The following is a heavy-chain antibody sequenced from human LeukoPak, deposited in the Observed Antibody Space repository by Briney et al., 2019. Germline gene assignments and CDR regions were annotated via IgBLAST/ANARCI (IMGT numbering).Heavy chain of an antibody. CDR2: IYYSGST. CDR1: GGSISSYY. D-gene: IGHD3-16*02. V-gene: IGHV4-59*01. CDR3: ARVYDYVWGSYRLLDAFDI. Sequence: SETLSLTCTVSGGSISSYYWSWIRQPPGKGLEWIGYIYYSGSTNYNPSLKSRVTISVDTSKNQFSLKLSSVTAADTAVYYCARVYDYVWGSYRLLDAFDIWGQWTMVTVSS. J-gene: IGHJ3*02.